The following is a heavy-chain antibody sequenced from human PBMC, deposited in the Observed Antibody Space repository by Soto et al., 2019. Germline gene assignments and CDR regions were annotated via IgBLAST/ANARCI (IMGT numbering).Heavy chain of an antibody. V-gene: IGHV3-49*03. D-gene: IGHD3-3*01. Sequence: PGGSLRLSCTAAGFTFGDYAMSWFRQAPGKGLEWVGLIRSKAYGGTTEYAASVKGRFTISRDDSKSIAYLQMNSLKTEDTAVYYCNRDTVSILEWLMFDYWGQGTLVTVSS. J-gene: IGHJ4*02. CDR1: GFTFGDYA. CDR3: NRDTVSILEWLMFDY. CDR2: IRSKAYGGTT.